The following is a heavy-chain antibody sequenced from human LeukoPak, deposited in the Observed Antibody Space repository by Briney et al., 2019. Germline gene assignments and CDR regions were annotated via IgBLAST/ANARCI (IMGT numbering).Heavy chain of an antibody. CDR2: IYYSGST. V-gene: IGHV4-61*08. D-gene: IGHD4-17*01. CDR1: GGSISSGDYY. Sequence: PSETLSLTCTVSGGSISSGDYYWSWIRQHPGKGLEWIGYIYYSGSTNYNPSLKSRVTISVDTSKNQFSLKLSSVTAADTAVYYCARGTVTTEYFQPWGQGTLVTVPS. J-gene: IGHJ1*01. CDR3: ARGTVTTEYFQP.